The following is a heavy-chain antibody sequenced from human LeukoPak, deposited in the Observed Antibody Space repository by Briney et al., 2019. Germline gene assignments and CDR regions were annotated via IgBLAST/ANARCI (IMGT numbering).Heavy chain of an antibody. CDR3: ARRRVVGTATYFDY. CDR1: GGSISSGGYY. CDR2: INHRGST. J-gene: IGHJ4*02. Sequence: SQTLSLTCAVSGGSISSGGYYWSWIRQSPGKGLEWIGEINHRGSTNYNPSLKSRVTISVDTSKNQFSLKMSSVTAADTAVYYCARRRVVGTATYFDYWGQGTLVTVSS. D-gene: IGHD2-15*01. V-gene: IGHV4-30-2*06.